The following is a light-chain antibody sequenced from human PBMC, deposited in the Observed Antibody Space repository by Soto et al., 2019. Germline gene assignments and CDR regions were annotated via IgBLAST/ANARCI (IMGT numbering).Light chain of an antibody. Sequence: QSALTQPASVSGSPGQSITISCTGTSSDVGSYKYVSWYQQHPGKALKLIIYDVSYRPSGVSYRFSGSKSGNTASLTISGLQAEDEADYYCSSYTSSTIYVFGTVTKLTVL. CDR2: DVS. CDR1: SSDVGSYKY. J-gene: IGLJ1*01. V-gene: IGLV2-14*03. CDR3: SSYTSSTIYV.